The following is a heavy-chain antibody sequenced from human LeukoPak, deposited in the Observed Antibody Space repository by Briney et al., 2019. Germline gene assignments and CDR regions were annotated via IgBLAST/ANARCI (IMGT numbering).Heavy chain of an antibody. J-gene: IGHJ4*02. D-gene: IGHD2-2*01. Sequence: SETLSLTCAVYGGPFSGYYWSWIRQPPGKGLEWIGEINHSGSTNYNPSLKSRVTISVDTSKNQLSLKLSSVTAADTAVYYCARGSRSSTSCYLNYWGQGTLVTVSS. V-gene: IGHV4-34*01. CDR3: ARGSRSSTSCYLNY. CDR1: GGPFSGYY. CDR2: INHSGST.